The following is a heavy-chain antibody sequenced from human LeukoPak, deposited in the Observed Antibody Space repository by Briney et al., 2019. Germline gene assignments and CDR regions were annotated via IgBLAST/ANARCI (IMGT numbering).Heavy chain of an antibody. Sequence: GGSLRLSCAASGFTFSSYWMSWVRQAPGKGLEWVANIKQDGSEKYYVDSVKGRFTISRDNAKNSLYLQMNSLRAEDTAVYYCARDRVSGGWYFDYWGQGTLVTVSS. CDR2: IKQDGSEK. CDR1: GFTFSSYW. V-gene: IGHV3-7*03. D-gene: IGHD6-19*01. CDR3: ARDRVSGGWYFDY. J-gene: IGHJ4*02.